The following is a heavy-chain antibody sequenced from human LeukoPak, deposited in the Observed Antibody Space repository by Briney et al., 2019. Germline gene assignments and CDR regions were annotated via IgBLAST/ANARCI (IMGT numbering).Heavy chain of an antibody. CDR1: GFTFSSSW. Sequence: PGGSLRLLCAASGFTFSSSWMYWVRQAPGRGVVWVSRINSDESITTYADSVKGRFTISRDNAKNTLYLQMNSLRAEDTAVYYCARGLVPGFLDYWGQGTPVTVSS. J-gene: IGHJ4*02. V-gene: IGHV3-74*01. CDR2: INSDESIT. CDR3: ARGLVPGFLDY. D-gene: IGHD4-11*01.